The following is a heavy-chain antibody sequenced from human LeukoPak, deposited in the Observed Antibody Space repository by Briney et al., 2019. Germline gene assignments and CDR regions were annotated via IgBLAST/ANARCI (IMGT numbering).Heavy chain of an antibody. D-gene: IGHD6-13*01. CDR3: TTGPFIAAGVDYYYYGMDV. Sequence: GGSLGLSCAASGFTFSNAWMSWVRQAPGKGLEWVGRIKSKTDGGTTDYAAPVKGRFTISRDDSKNTLYLQMNSLKTEGTAVYYCTTGPFIAAGVDYYYYGMDVWGQGTTVTVSS. CDR2: IKSKTDGGTT. CDR1: GFTFSNAW. J-gene: IGHJ6*02. V-gene: IGHV3-15*01.